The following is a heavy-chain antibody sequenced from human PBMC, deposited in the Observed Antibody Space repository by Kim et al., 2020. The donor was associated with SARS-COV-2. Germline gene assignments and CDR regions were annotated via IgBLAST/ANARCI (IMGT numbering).Heavy chain of an antibody. V-gene: IGHV3-48*03. D-gene: IGHD3-10*01. J-gene: IGHJ4*02. Sequence: GGSLRLSCAASGFSFSSYEMNWVRQAPGMGLEWISHISSSGHLIHYADSVKGRFTISRDNAKNSLYLQMNSLRADDTAIYYCARDDIITATNYFDYWGQGTLVTVSS. CDR2: ISSSGHLI. CDR3: ARDDIITATNYFDY. CDR1: GFSFSSYE.